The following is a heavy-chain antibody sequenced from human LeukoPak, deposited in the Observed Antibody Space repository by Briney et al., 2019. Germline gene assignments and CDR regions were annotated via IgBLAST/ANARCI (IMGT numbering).Heavy chain of an antibody. V-gene: IGHV3-7*04. J-gene: IGHJ4*02. D-gene: IGHD3-22*01. CDR2: IKQDGSEK. Sequence: GGSLRLSCAASGFXFSTFWMSWVRQAPGKGLERVAHIKQDGSEKYYVDTMKGRFTISRDNAKNSLYLAMNRLRAEDTAVYYCASERYYYDSSGYYFHFDYWGQGTLVTVSS. CDR1: GFXFSTFW. CDR3: ASERYYYDSSGYYFHFDY.